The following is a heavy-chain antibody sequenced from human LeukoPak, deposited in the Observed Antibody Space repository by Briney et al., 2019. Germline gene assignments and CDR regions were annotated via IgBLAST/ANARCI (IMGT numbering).Heavy chain of an antibody. V-gene: IGHV1-2*02. CDR1: GFPFVGYY. CDR3: ARDFMVRGVTTPDY. D-gene: IGHD3-10*01. CDR2: MNPNSGGT. Sequence: GASVKVSCKASGFPFVGYYMHWVRQAPGQGLEWIGWMNPNSGGTNYAQKFQGRVTMTRDTSISTAYMEVTGLGYDDTAVYYCARDFMVRGVTTPDYWGQGTLVTVSS. J-gene: IGHJ4*02.